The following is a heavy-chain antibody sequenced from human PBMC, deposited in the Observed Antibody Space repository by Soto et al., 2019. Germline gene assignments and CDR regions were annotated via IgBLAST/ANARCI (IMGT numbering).Heavy chain of an antibody. CDR1: GFTVSTKY. J-gene: IGHJ4*01. Sequence: EVQLVESGGGLVQPGGSLRLSCAASGFTVSTKYMSWVRQAPGKGLEWVSVIYSGGSTFYADSVRGRFTISRDNSKNTVNLQXNXLXXXXXXXXXXXXXXXXXXXWXXGTLV. V-gene: IGHV3-66*01. CDR2: IYSGGST. CDR3: XXXXXXXXX.